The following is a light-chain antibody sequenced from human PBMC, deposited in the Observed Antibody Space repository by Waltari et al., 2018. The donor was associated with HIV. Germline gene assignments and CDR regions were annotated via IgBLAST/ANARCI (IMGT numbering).Light chain of an antibody. CDR1: ALPKQF. CDR3: QSADTTGTYRV. Sequence: SYELTQAPSVSVSPGQTARNTCSGDALPKQFAYWYQQQTGQAPVLVIYKDNERPSGIPERFSGSSSGTTVTLTISGVQAEDEADYYCQSADTTGTYRVFGGGTKLTVL. J-gene: IGLJ3*02. CDR2: KDN. V-gene: IGLV3-25*03.